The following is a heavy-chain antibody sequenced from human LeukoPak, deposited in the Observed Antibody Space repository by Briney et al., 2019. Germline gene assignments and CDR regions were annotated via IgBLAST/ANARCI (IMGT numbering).Heavy chain of an antibody. Sequence: SETLSLTCTVSGGSISSGGYYWSWIRQPPGKGLEWIGYIYYSGSTNYNPSLKSRVTISVDTSKNQFSLKLSSVTAADTAVYYCARADSSGYYDWFDPWGQGTLVTVSS. D-gene: IGHD3-22*01. V-gene: IGHV4-61*08. J-gene: IGHJ5*02. CDR1: GGSISSGGYY. CDR3: ARADSSGYYDWFDP. CDR2: IYYSGST.